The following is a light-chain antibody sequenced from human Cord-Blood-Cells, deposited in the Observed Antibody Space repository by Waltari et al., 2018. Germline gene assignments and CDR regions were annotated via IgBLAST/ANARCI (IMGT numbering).Light chain of an antibody. CDR2: DAS. Sequence: EIVLTQSRATLSLSPGARATLSCRASQSVSSYLAWYQQKPGQAPRLLIYDASNRATGIPARFSGSGSGTDFTLTISSLEPEDFAVYYCQQRSNWPPTFGGGTKVEIK. V-gene: IGKV3-11*01. CDR3: QQRSNWPPT. J-gene: IGKJ4*01. CDR1: QSVSSY.